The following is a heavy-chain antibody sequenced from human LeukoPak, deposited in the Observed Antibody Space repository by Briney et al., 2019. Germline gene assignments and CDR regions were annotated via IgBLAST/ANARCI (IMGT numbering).Heavy chain of an antibody. CDR1: GFTFSSYA. J-gene: IGHJ4*02. CDR3: AGVAGTGY. V-gene: IGHV3-30-3*01. Sequence: GGSLRLSCAASGFTFSSYAMHWVRQAPDKGLEWVAVISYDGSNKYYADSVKGRFTISRDNSKNTLYLQMNSLRAEDTAVYYCAGVAGTGYWGQGTLVTVSS. CDR2: ISYDGSNK. D-gene: IGHD6-19*01.